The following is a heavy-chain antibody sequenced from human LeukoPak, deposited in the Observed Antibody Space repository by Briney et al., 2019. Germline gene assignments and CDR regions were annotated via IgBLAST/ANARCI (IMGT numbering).Heavy chain of an antibody. CDR1: GFTFNSYS. CDR3: AKDTAVVVTAPFDY. D-gene: IGHD2-15*01. V-gene: IGHV3-48*01. Sequence: PGGSLRLSCAASGFTFNSYSMNWVRQAPGKGLEWVSYINSGSTSIHYADSVKGRFTVSRDNSKNTLYLQMSSVRAEDTAVYYCAKDTAVVVTAPFDYWGQGTLVTVSS. CDR2: INSGSTSI. J-gene: IGHJ4*02.